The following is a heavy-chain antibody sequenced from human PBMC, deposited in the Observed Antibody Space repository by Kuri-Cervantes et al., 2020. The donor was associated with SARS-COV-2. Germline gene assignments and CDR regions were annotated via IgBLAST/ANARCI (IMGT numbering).Heavy chain of an antibody. Sequence: GESLKISCAASGFTFSSYGMHWVRQAPGKGPEWVAVISYDGSNKYYADSVKGRFTISRDNSKNTLYLQMNSLRAEDTAVYYCAKGLYYDFWSGYLSYYGMDVWGQGTTVTVSS. CDR1: GFTFSSYG. D-gene: IGHD3-3*01. V-gene: IGHV3-30*18. J-gene: IGHJ6*02. CDR2: ISYDGSNK. CDR3: AKGLYYDFWSGYLSYYGMDV.